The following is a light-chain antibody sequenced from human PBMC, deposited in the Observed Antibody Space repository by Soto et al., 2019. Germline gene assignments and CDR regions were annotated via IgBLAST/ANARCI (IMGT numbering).Light chain of an antibody. J-gene: IGKJ1*01. V-gene: IGKV1-27*01. Sequence: DIQMTQSPSSLSASVGDRVTITCRASQGISNYLAWYQQTPGKVPKLLIYGASTLQSGVPSRFSGSGSGTDFPLTISSLQPEDVATYYCQKYNSVPRTFGQGTKVEIK. CDR1: QGISNY. CDR3: QKYNSVPRT. CDR2: GAS.